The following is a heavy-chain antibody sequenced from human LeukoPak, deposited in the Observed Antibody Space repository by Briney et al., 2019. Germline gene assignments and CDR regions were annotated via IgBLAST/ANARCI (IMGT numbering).Heavy chain of an antibody. CDR3: AKGFIGIDS. J-gene: IGHJ4*02. D-gene: IGHD1-26*01. CDR2: IYYTGST. CDR1: GGSISTSSYS. Sequence: SETLSLTCTVSGGSISTSSYSWGRIRQPPGKGLEWIGSIYYTGSTYYNPSLKGRVSISADTSKNQFSLKLSSVTAADTAIYFCAKGFIGIDSWGQGSLVTVSS. V-gene: IGHV4-39*01.